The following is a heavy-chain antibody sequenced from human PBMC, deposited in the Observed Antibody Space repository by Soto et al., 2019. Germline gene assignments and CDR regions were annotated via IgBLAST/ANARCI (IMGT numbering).Heavy chain of an antibody. V-gene: IGHV3-23*01. CDR1: GFTFITYA. J-gene: IGHJ4*02. D-gene: IGHD2-2*01. Sequence: EVRLLDSGGGLVQPGGSLRLSCAASGFTFITYAMSWVRQAPGKGLEWVSIISGSGGSTYYPDSVKGRFTISRDNSKNTLYLQMNSLRADDTAVYYCAKLPAAQSYFDFWGQGPLVTVSS. CDR2: ISGSGGST. CDR3: AKLPAAQSYFDF.